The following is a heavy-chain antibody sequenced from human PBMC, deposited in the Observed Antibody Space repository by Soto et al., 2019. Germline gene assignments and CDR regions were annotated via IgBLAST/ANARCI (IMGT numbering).Heavy chain of an antibody. D-gene: IGHD1-26*01. V-gene: IGHV1-3*01. CDR3: ARDWEDYYGY. Sequence: ASVKVSCKASGYTFTSYDMNWVRQAPGQRLEWMGWINAGNGNTKYSQKFQGRVTMTTDTSTGTAYMELRSLKSDDTAVYYCARDWEDYYGYWGQGTLVTSPQ. CDR1: GYTFTSYD. J-gene: IGHJ4*02. CDR2: INAGNGNT.